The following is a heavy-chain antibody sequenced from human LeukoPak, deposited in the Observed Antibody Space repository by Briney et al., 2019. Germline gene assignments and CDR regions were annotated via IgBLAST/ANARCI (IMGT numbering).Heavy chain of an antibody. CDR1: GFTFSDYY. D-gene: IGHD3-9*01. V-gene: IGHV3-11*04. CDR3: ATTHGDFDWLMYY. Sequence: AGGSLRLSCAASGFTFSDYYMNWIRQAPGKGLEWLSYISNSAGTTFYADSVKGRFTISRDKAKNSPYLQMNDLRAEDTAVYYCATTHGDFDWLMYYWGQGTLVTVSS. J-gene: IGHJ4*02. CDR2: ISNSAGTT.